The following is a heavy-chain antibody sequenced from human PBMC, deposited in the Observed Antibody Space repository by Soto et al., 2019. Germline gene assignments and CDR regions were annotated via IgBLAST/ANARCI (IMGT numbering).Heavy chain of an antibody. Sequence: DSLKVSCKSSGYTFISNAMHWVRQAPGQSLEWMGWINGGNGDTKYSQKFQGRVTITRDISVSTAYMELSSLRSEDTAVYYCARRSPQYGIDYWSQGTLGIVSS. CDR1: GYTFISNA. V-gene: IGHV1-3*01. D-gene: IGHD1-26*01. CDR3: ARRSPQYGIDY. CDR2: INGGNGDT. J-gene: IGHJ4*02.